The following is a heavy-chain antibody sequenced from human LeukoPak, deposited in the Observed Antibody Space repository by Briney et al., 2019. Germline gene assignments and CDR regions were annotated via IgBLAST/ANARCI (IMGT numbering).Heavy chain of an antibody. CDR3: ARDCSGGSCYLGC. V-gene: IGHV1-69*13. D-gene: IGHD2-15*01. J-gene: IGHJ4*02. Sequence: SVKVSCKASGGTFSSYAISWVRQAPGQGLEWMGGIIPIFGTANYAQKFQGRVTITADESTSTAYMELSSLRSEDTAVYYCARDCSGGSCYLGCWGQGTLVTVSS. CDR2: IIPIFGTA. CDR1: GGTFSSYA.